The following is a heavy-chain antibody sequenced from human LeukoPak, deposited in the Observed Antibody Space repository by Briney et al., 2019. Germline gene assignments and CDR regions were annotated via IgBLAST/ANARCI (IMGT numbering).Heavy chain of an antibody. CDR1: GGTFSSYA. CDR3: ARGGSGDYGDYRFDP. V-gene: IGHV1-69*06. J-gene: IGHJ5*02. Sequence: GASVKVSCKASGGTFSSYAISWVRQAPGQGLEWMGGIIPIFGTANYAQKFQGRVTITADKSTSTAYMELSSLRSEDTAVYYCARGGSGDYGDYRFDPWGQGTLVTVSS. D-gene: IGHD4-17*01. CDR2: IIPIFGTA.